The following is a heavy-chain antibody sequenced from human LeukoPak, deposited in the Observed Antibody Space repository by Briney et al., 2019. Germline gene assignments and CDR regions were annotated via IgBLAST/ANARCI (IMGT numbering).Heavy chain of an antibody. CDR2: IYHSGRT. J-gene: IGHJ4*02. V-gene: IGHV4-4*02. CDR1: GGSISRSNW. CDR3: ARALTTVTQYYFDY. D-gene: IGHD4-17*01. Sequence: PSGTLSLTCAVSGGSISRSNWWSWVRQPPGKGLEWIGEIYHSGRTNYNPSLKSRVNISVDKSKNQFSLKLSSVTAADTAVYYCARALTTVTQYYFDYWGQGTLVTVSS.